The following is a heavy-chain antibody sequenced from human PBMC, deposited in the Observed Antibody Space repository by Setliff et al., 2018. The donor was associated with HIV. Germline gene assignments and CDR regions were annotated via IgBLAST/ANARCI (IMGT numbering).Heavy chain of an antibody. Sequence: KTSETLSLTCTVSGASISSYYWNWFRQPAGKGLESLGRIYTSGNMIYNPFLKSRVTMSADTSRNQFSLKLSSVTAADTAVYYCASVAAAGYYYYFDNWGQGALVTVSS. CDR3: ASVAAAGYYYYFDN. V-gene: IGHV4-4*07. D-gene: IGHD6-13*01. J-gene: IGHJ4*02. CDR2: IYTSGNM. CDR1: GASISSYY.